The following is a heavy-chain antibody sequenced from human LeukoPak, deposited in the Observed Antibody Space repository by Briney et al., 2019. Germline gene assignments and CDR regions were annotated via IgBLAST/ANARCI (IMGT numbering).Heavy chain of an antibody. CDR2: ISGSGSSI. CDR3: AREQIVGTRTSYWDAFDI. CDR1: GFTFSDYY. V-gene: IGHV3-11*01. Sequence: GGSLRLSCAASGFTFSDYYMTWIRQAPGKGLDWVSYISGSGSSIYYAASVKGRFTISRDNAKNSLYLQMNSLRAEDTAVYYCAREQIVGTRTSYWDAFDIWGQGTMVTVSS. D-gene: IGHD1-26*01. J-gene: IGHJ3*02.